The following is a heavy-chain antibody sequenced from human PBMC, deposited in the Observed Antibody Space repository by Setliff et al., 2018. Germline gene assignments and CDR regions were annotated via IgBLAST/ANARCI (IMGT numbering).Heavy chain of an antibody. V-gene: IGHV4-31*03. CDR2: IYQSGST. CDR3: ARKSRNIVVVPAAVIYYYYYYMDV. Sequence: SETLSLTCTVSGGTISSDGYYWSWIRQHPGKGLEWIGYIYQSGSTFYNPSLKSRVTIAVDTSKNQFSLKLSSVTAADTAVYYCARKSRNIVVVPAAVIYYYYYYMDVWCKGTTVTVSS. CDR1: GGTISSDGYY. D-gene: IGHD2-2*01. J-gene: IGHJ6*03.